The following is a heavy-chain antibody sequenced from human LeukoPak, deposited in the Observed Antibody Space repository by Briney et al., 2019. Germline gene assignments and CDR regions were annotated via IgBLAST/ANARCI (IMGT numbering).Heavy chain of an antibody. V-gene: IGHV1-18*01. CDR2: ISAYNGNT. D-gene: IGHD3-22*01. CDR1: GYTFTSYG. CDR3: ARWSPSRAYYYDSSGYYL. J-gene: IGHJ4*02. Sequence: GASVKVSCKASGYTFTSYGISWVRQAPGQGLEWMGWISAYNGNTNYAQKLQGRVTMTTDTSTSTAYMELRSLRSDDTAVYYCARWSPSRAYYYDSSGYYLWGQGTLVTVSS.